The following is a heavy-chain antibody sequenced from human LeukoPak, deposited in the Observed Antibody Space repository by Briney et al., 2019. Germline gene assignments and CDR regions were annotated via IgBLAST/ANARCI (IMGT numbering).Heavy chain of an antibody. J-gene: IGHJ6*03. V-gene: IGHV5-51*01. CDR2: IYPGDSDT. CDR1: GYSFTSYW. Sequence: GESLKISCKGSGYSFTSYWIGWVRQMPGKGLEWMGNIYPGDSDTRYSPSFQGQVTISADKSISTAYLQWSSLKASDTAMYYCARLTPGYYGSGSYYNENYYYYYMDVWGKGTTVTVSS. CDR3: ARLTPGYYGSGSYYNENYYYYYMDV. D-gene: IGHD3-10*01.